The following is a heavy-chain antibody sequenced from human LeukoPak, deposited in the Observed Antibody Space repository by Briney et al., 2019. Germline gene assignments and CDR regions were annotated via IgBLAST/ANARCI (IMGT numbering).Heavy chain of an antibody. V-gene: IGHV3-23*01. CDR1: GFTFSSYA. CDR3: AKDGLGSLVPFDY. D-gene: IGHD2-8*02. CDR2: ISGSGGST. J-gene: IGHJ4*02. Sequence: PGGSLRLSCAASGFTFSSYAMSWVRQAPGKGLEWVSPISGSGGSTYYADSVKGRFTISRDNSKNTLYLKMNSLRAEDTAVYYCAKDGLGSLVPFDYWRQGTLVSVSS.